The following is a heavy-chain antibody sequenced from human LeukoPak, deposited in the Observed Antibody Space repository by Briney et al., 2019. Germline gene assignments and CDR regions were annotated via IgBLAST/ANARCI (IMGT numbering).Heavy chain of an antibody. Sequence: GGSLRLSCAASGFTFSSYAMPWVRQAPGKGLEWVAVISYDGSNKYYADSVKGRFTISRDNSKNTLYLQMNSLRAEDTAVYYCARYDSRRNWFDPWGQGTLVTVSS. V-gene: IGHV3-30-3*01. CDR3: ARYDSRRNWFDP. D-gene: IGHD3-22*01. CDR2: ISYDGSNK. CDR1: GFTFSSYA. J-gene: IGHJ5*02.